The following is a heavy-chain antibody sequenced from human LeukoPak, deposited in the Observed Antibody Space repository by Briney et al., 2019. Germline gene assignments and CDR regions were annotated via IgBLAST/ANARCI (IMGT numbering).Heavy chain of an antibody. CDR3: ARGSITAAGPGVADDWYFDL. Sequence: PGGSLRLSCAASGFTVSGNYMSWVRQAPGKGLERVSTIYSGGGTYYADSVKGRFTISRDNSKNTLYLQMNNLRAEDTAVYYCARGSITAAGPGVADDWYFDLWGRGTLVTVSS. CDR2: IYSGGGT. D-gene: IGHD6-13*01. V-gene: IGHV3-53*01. J-gene: IGHJ2*01. CDR1: GFTVSGNY.